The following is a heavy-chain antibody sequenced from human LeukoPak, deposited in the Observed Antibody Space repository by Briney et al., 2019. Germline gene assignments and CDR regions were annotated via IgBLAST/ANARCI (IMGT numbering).Heavy chain of an antibody. CDR1: GYTFTGYY. CDR3: ARGRGYSYGYLDY. J-gene: IGHJ4*02. D-gene: IGHD5-18*01. Sequence: ASVKVSCKASGYTFTGYYMHWVRQAPGQGLEWMGWMNPNSGNTGYAQKFQGRVTMTRNTSISTAYMKLSSLRSEDTAVYYCARGRGYSYGYLDYWGQGTLVTVSS. CDR2: MNPNSGNT. V-gene: IGHV1-8*02.